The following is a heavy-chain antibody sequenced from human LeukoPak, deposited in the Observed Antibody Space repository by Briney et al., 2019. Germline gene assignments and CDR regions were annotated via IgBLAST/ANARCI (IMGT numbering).Heavy chain of an antibody. CDR1: GGSFSGYY. CDR2: INHSGST. J-gene: IGHJ5*02. D-gene: IGHD3-10*01. Sequence: SETLSLTCAVYGGSFSGYYWSWIRQPPGKGREWIGEINHSGSTNYNPSLKSRVTISVDTSKNQLSLKLSSVTAADTAVYYCARAPSYYGSGSYRSSNWFDPWGQGTLVTVSS. V-gene: IGHV4-34*01. CDR3: ARAPSYYGSGSYRSSNWFDP.